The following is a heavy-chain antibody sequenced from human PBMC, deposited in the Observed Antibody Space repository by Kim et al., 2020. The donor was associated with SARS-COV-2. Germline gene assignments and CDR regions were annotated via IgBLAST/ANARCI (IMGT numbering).Heavy chain of an antibody. CDR2: ISGSGGST. CDR1: GFTFSSYA. CDR3: AKDWVRGRGSYDSSGYVNVFDY. V-gene: IGHV3-23*01. Sequence: GGSLRLSCAASGFTFSSYAMSWVRQAPGKGLEWVSAISGSGGSTYYADSVKGRFTISRDNSKNTLYLQMNSLRAEDKAVYYCAKDWVRGRGSYDSSGYVNVFDYWGQGTLVTVSS. J-gene: IGHJ4*02. D-gene: IGHD3-22*01.